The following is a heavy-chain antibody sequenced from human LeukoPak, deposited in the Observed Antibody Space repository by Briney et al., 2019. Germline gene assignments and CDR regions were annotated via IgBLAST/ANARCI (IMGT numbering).Heavy chain of an antibody. CDR1: GFTFEASA. CDR3: AREDIPMVLSLDH. V-gene: IGHV3-23*01. Sequence: GGSLRLSCAASGFTFEASAMSWVRQAPGKGLEWVSAISGGGDNTYYADSVRGRFTVSRDNSKSTLYVQMTSLRAEDTAVYYCAREDIPMVLSLDHWGQGTLVTVSS. D-gene: IGHD3-10*01. J-gene: IGHJ4*02. CDR2: ISGGGDNT.